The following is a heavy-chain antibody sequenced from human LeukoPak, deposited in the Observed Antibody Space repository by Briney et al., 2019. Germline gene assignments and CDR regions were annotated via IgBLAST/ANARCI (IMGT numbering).Heavy chain of an antibody. D-gene: IGHD1-26*01. CDR1: GFTLRSYW. CDR3: GRRMMGETPGAFDF. CDR2: IKQDGSEK. Sequence: GGSLRVSCAAYGFTLRSYWMSWVRQAPGKGLEWVANIKQDGSEKYYVDSVKGRFSISRDNAKNSLYLQMSSLRAEDTAVYYCGRRMMGETPGAFDFWGQGTMVTVSS. J-gene: IGHJ3*01. V-gene: IGHV3-7*01.